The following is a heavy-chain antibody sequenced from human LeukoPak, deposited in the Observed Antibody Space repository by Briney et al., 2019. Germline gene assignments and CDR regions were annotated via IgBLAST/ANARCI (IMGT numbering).Heavy chain of an antibody. J-gene: IGHJ4*02. V-gene: IGHV3-7*01. Sequence: GGSLRLSCAASGFAFSNYWMSWVRQAPGEGLEWVANIKQDGSEQYYVDSVKGRFTISRDNAKNSLYLQMNSLRAEDTAVYYCTREGITAGADYWGQGTLVTVSS. CDR3: TREGITAGADY. CDR2: IKQDGSEQ. CDR1: GFAFSNYW. D-gene: IGHD6-13*01.